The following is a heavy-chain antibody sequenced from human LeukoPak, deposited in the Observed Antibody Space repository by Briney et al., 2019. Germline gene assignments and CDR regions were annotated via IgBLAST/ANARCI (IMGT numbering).Heavy chain of an antibody. D-gene: IGHD2-2*01. CDR1: GGSFSGYY. CDR2: INHSGST. J-gene: IGHJ4*02. Sequence: SETLSLTCAVYGGSFSGYYWSWIRQPPGKGLEWIGEINHSGSTNYNPSLKSRVTISVDTSKNQFSLKLSSVTAADTAVYYCARGQPRVVPASLGLYYFDYWGQGTLVTVSS. CDR3: ARGQPRVVPASLGLYYFDY. V-gene: IGHV4-34*01.